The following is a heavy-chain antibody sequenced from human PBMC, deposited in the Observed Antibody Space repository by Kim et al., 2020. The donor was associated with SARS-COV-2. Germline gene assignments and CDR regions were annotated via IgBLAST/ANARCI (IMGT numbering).Heavy chain of an antibody. J-gene: IGHJ6*01. D-gene: IGHD6-6*01. Sequence: SETLSLTCTVSGGSIKSSTHYWGWIRQPPGKGLEWIGSINYGGTTYYNPSLKSRVTISVDTSKNQFSLKVNSVTAADAAIYYCARHEGLDYYGLDVWGQGTTVTVSS. V-gene: IGHV4-39*01. CDR2: INYGGTT. CDR3: ARHEGLDYYGLDV. CDR1: GGSIKSSTHY.